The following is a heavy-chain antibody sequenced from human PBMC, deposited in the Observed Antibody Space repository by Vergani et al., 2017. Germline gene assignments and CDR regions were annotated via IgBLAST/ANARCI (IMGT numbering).Heavy chain of an antibody. CDR3: ARGGYYYGSGSPWGDY. CDR1: GFTFSDYY. CDR2: ISSSSSYT. D-gene: IGHD3-10*01. V-gene: IGHV3-11*05. Sequence: QVQLVESGGGLVKPGGSLRLSCAASGFTFSDYYMSWIRQAPGKGLEWVSYISSSSSYTNYADSVKGRFTISRDNAKNALYLQMNSLRAEDTAVYYCARGGYYYGSGSPWGDYWGQGTLVTVSS. J-gene: IGHJ4*02.